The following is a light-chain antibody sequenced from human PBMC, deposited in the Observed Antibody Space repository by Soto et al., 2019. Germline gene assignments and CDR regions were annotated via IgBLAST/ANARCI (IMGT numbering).Light chain of an antibody. J-gene: IGKJ4*01. CDR2: DAS. CDR3: QQYSSSPLT. CDR1: QSLTSY. V-gene: IGKV3-11*01. Sequence: EVVLTPSPAALSLSPVERATLSCRASQSLTSYLAWYQQTPGQAPRPLIYDASNRATGIPPRFSGSGSGTDVTLTISRLEPEDFAVYHCQQYSSSPLTFGGGTKVDIK.